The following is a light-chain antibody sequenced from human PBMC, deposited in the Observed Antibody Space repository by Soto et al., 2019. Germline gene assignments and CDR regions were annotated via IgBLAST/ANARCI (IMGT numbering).Light chain of an antibody. Sequence: DIQMTQSPSTLSSSVGDRVTITCRASQSISSWLAWYQQKPGKAPKLLIYDASSLESGVPSRFSGSGSGTEFTLTISSLQPDDFATDYCQQYHSYSRVTFGQGTKLEIK. J-gene: IGKJ2*01. CDR3: QQYHSYSRVT. CDR2: DAS. V-gene: IGKV1-5*01. CDR1: QSISSW.